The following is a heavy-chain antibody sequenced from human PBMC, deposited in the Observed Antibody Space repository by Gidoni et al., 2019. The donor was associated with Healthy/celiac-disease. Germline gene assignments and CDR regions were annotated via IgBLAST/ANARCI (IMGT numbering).Heavy chain of an antibody. V-gene: IGHV3-30*18. J-gene: IGHJ6*04. D-gene: IGHD3-16*01. Sequence: QVQLVASGGGVVQPGRSLRLSCEASGFTFSSYGMHWVRQAPGKGLEGVAVISYDGSNKYYADSVKGRFTISRDNSKNTLYLQMTSLRAEDTAVYYCAKGGVYYYYGMDVWGKGTTVTVSS. CDR1: GFTFSSYG. CDR3: AKGGVYYYYGMDV. CDR2: ISYDGSNK.